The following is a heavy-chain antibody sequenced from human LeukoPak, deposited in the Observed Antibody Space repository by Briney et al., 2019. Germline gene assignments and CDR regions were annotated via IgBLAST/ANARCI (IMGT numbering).Heavy chain of an antibody. J-gene: IGHJ4*02. V-gene: IGHV3-23*01. CDR3: AKDQVWIVVGSFDY. Sequence: GGSLRLSCAASGFTFSSYAMSWVRQAPGKGLDGVPGISGSGGSTYYADSVKGRFTISRDNSKNTLYLQMTSLRAEDTAVYYCAKDQVWIVVGSFDYWGQGTLVTVSS. CDR1: GFTFSSYA. CDR2: ISGSGGST. D-gene: IGHD3-22*01.